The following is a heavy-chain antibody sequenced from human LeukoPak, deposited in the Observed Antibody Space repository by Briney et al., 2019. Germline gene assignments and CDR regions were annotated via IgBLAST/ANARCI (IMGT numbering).Heavy chain of an antibody. J-gene: IGHJ3*02. D-gene: IGHD1-26*01. V-gene: IGHV4-59*08. Sequence: SETLSLTCTVSGGSISSYYWSWIRQPPGKGLEWIGYIYYSGSTNYNPSLKSRVTISVDTSKNQFSLKLSSVTAADTAVYYCARPGVGATKGAFDIWGQGTMVTVSS. CDR3: ARPGVGATKGAFDI. CDR1: GGSISSYY. CDR2: IYYSGST.